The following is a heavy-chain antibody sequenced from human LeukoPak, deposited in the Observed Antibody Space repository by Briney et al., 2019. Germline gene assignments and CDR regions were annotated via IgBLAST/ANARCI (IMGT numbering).Heavy chain of an antibody. D-gene: IGHD2-15*01. J-gene: IGHJ6*02. Sequence: GGSLRLSCAASGFTFSSYAMSWVRQAPGKGLEWVSDISGGGATTFYADSVKGRFTISRDNSKNTLYLQLSSLRAEDTTVYYCARDYSYTVDVWGRGTTVTVSS. CDR3: ARDYSYTVDV. V-gene: IGHV3-23*01. CDR1: GFTFSSYA. CDR2: ISGGGATT.